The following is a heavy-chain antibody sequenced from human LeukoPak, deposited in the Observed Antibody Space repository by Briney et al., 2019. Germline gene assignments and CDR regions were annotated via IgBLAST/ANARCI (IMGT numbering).Heavy chain of an antibody. V-gene: IGHV3-23*01. Sequence: PGGSLRLSCAASGFTXXXXXXSWVRQAPGXXXXXXXXXXXXGNRTYYADSVKGRFTISRDNSMNTLFLQMNSLRAEDTAVYYCAKNLYCGGGSCYPSALGMDVWGQGTTATVSS. CDR2: XXXXGNRT. D-gene: IGHD2-15*01. J-gene: IGHJ6*02. CDR1: GFTXXXXX. CDR3: AKNLYCGGGSCYPSALGMDV.